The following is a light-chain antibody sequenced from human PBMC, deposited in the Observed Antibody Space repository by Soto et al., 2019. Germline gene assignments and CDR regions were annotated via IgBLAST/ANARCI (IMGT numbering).Light chain of an antibody. Sequence: QSALTQPASVSGSPGQSITISCTGTSSDVGGYIYVSWHQQHPGTAPKLMIYDVSNRPSGVSNRFSGSKSGNTASLTISGLQAEDEADYYCSSFTSSKTLVFGGGTKVTVL. CDR2: DVS. V-gene: IGLV2-14*01. CDR1: SSDVGGYIY. J-gene: IGLJ2*01. CDR3: SSFTSSKTLV.